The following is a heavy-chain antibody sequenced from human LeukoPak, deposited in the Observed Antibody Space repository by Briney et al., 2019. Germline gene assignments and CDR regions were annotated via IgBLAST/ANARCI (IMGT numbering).Heavy chain of an antibody. Sequence: GGSLRLSCAASGFTVSSYAMSWLRQAPGKGLEWVSAISGSGGSTYYADSVKGRFTISRDNSKNTLYLQMNSLRAEDTAVYYCAITSGYCSGGSCPSGDYWGQGTLVTVSS. J-gene: IGHJ4*02. CDR2: ISGSGGST. CDR1: GFTVSSYA. CDR3: AITSGYCSGGSCPSGDY. V-gene: IGHV3-23*01. D-gene: IGHD2-15*01.